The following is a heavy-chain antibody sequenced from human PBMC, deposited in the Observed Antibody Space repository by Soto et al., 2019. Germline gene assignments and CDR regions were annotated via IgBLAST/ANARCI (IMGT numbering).Heavy chain of an antibody. J-gene: IGHJ4*02. CDR3: ARGTRGKGYYYGPSGY. V-gene: IGHV1-46*03. CDR2: INPSGGST. D-gene: IGHD3-10*01. Sequence: GASVKVSCKASGYTFTSYYMHWVRQAPGQGLEWMGIINPSGGSTSYAQKFQGRVTMTRDTSTSTVYMELSSLRSEDTAMYYCARGTRGKGYYYGPSGYWGQGTLVTVSS. CDR1: GYTFTSYY.